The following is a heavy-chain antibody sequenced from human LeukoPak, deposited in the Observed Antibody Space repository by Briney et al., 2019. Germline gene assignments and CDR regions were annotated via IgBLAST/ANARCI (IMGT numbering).Heavy chain of an antibody. J-gene: IGHJ4*02. CDR2: IYISGRT. Sequence: SETLSLTCTVSGGSISSYYWSWIRQPAGKGLEWVGGIYISGRTNYNPSLKSRVTLSVDTSKNQLSLKLSSVTAADTAVYYCARVVNDYVWGSYRQYYFDYWGQGTLVTVSS. CDR1: GGSISSYY. D-gene: IGHD3-16*02. CDR3: ARVVNDYVWGSYRQYYFDY. V-gene: IGHV4-4*07.